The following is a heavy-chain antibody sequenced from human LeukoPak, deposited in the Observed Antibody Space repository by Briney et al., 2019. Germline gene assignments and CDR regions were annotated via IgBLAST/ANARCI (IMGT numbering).Heavy chain of an antibody. CDR2: ISSASSYI. J-gene: IGHJ6*04. D-gene: IGHD3-3*01. V-gene: IGHV3-21*01. Sequence: GGSLRLSCVASGFTFSSYSMNWVRQAPGKGLEWVSSISSASSYIYYADSVKGRFTISRDNAKNSLYLQMNSLRAEDTAVYYCARSMSRTTIFGVLDGWGKGTTVTVSS. CDR1: GFTFSSYS. CDR3: ARSMSRTTIFGVLDG.